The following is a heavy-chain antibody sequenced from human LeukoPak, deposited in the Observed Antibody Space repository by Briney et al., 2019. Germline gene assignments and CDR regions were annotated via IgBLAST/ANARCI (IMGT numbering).Heavy chain of an antibody. D-gene: IGHD1-26*01. J-gene: IGHJ4*02. CDR2: ISSITSYI. Sequence: KPGGSLRLSCAASGFTFSSYSMNWVRQAPGKGLEWVSSISSITSYIYYADSVKGRFPISRDNAKNSLYRQMNSLRAEDTAVFYCATWVVGAVFDYWGQGTLVTVSS. CDR3: ATWVVGAVFDY. V-gene: IGHV3-21*01. CDR1: GFTFSSYS.